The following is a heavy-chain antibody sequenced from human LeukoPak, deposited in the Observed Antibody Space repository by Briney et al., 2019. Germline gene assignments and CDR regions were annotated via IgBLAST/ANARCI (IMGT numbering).Heavy chain of an antibody. CDR1: GGSFSGYY. J-gene: IGHJ5*02. CDR3: ARDLYWNDEGNWFDP. D-gene: IGHD1-1*01. CDR2: IYTSGST. Sequence: SETLSLTCAVYGGSFSGYYWSWIRQPAGKGLEWIGRIYTSGSTNYNPSLKSRVTMSVDTSKNQFSLKLSSVTAADTAVYYCARDLYWNDEGNWFDPWGQGTLVTVSS. V-gene: IGHV4-4*07.